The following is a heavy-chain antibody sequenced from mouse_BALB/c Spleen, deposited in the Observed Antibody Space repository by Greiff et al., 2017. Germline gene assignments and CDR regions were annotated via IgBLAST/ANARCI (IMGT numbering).Heavy chain of an antibody. CDR1: GYTFTSYT. CDR3: ARSPTTVVERSFMDY. D-gene: IGHD1-1*01. Sequence: QVQLQQSAAELARPGASVKMSCKASGYTFTSYTMHWVKQRPGQGLEWIGYINPSSGYTEYNQKFKDKTTLTADKSSSTAYMQLSSLTSEDSAVYYCARSPTTVVERSFMDYWGQGTSVTVSS. J-gene: IGHJ4*01. V-gene: IGHV1-4*02. CDR2: INPSSGYT.